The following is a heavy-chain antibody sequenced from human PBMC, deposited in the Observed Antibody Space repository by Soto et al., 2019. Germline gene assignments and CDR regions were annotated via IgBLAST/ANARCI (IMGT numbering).Heavy chain of an antibody. CDR1: GFTFSDYY. Sequence: QVQLVESGGGLVKPGGSLRLSCAASGFTFSDYYMSWIRQAPGKGLEWVSYISSSSSYTNYADSVKGRFTISRDNAKNSLYLQMNSLRAEDTAVYYCARDKSTIIAAVGENYYYYGMDVWGQGTTVTVPS. CDR3: ARDKSTIIAAVGENYYYYGMDV. D-gene: IGHD6-13*01. J-gene: IGHJ6*02. V-gene: IGHV3-11*06. CDR2: ISSSSSYT.